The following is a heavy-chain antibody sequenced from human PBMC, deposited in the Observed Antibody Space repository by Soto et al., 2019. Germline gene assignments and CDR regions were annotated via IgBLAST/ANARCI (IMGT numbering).Heavy chain of an antibody. CDR3: AKGCELLWWYDP. V-gene: IGHV3-23*01. Sequence: GGSLRLSCAASGFTFSSYALSWIRQAPGKGLERVSASSGSGGSTYYADSVKGRFTISRDNSKNTLYLQMNSLRAEDTAVYYCAKGCELLWWYDPWGQGTLVTVSS. D-gene: IGHD1-26*01. CDR1: GFTFSSYA. CDR2: SSGSGGST. J-gene: IGHJ5*02.